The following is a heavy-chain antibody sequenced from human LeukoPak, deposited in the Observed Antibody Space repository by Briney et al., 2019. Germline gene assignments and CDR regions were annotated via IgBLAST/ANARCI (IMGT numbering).Heavy chain of an antibody. J-gene: IGHJ4*02. V-gene: IGHV1-18*01. CDR2: ISAYNGNT. D-gene: IGHD2-2*01. CDR3: ASRYCCSTSCSVDY. Sequence: ASVKVSCKASGYTFTSYGISWVRQAPGQGLEWMGWISAYNGNTNYAQKLQGRVTMTTDTSTSTAYMELSRLRSDDTAVYYCASRYCCSTSCSVDYWGQGTLVTVSS. CDR1: GYTFTSYG.